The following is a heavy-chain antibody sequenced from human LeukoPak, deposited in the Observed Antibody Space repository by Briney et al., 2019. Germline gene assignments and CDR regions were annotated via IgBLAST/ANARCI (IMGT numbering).Heavy chain of an antibody. Sequence: PSETLSLTCTVSGGSISSSSYYWGWIRQPPGKGLEWIGSIYYSGSTYYNPSLKSRVTISVDTSKNQFSLKLSSVTAADTAVYYCARRDLGGSYGFDYWGQGTLVTVSS. D-gene: IGHD5-18*01. CDR1: GGSISSSSYY. V-gene: IGHV4-39*01. CDR2: IYYSGST. CDR3: ARRDLGGSYGFDY. J-gene: IGHJ4*02.